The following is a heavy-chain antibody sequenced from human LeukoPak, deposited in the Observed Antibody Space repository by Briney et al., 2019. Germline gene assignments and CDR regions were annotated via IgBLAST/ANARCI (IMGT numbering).Heavy chain of an antibody. Sequence: GGSLRLSCAASGFTFSSHSMNWVRQAPGKGLEWVSSISSSSSYIYYADSVKGRFTISRDNAKNSLYLQMNSLRAEDTAVYYCARDQRYFDWLLEDPNWFDPWGQGTLVTVSS. CDR3: ARDQRYFDWLLEDPNWFDP. CDR2: ISSSSSYI. D-gene: IGHD3-9*01. V-gene: IGHV3-21*01. J-gene: IGHJ5*02. CDR1: GFTFSSHS.